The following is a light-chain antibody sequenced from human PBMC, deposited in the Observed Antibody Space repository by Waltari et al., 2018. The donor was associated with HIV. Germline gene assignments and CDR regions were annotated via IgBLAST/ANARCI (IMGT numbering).Light chain of an antibody. Sequence: QSVLTQPPSASGTPGQRVTISCSGGSSNIGRDTVNWYQHLPGTAPKLLIYNNNRRPPGVPDRFSGSKSGTSASLAISVLQSEDEADYYCASWDGSLNGWVFGGGTKLTVL. V-gene: IGLV1-44*01. CDR3: ASWDGSLNGWV. CDR2: NNN. CDR1: SSNIGRDT. J-gene: IGLJ3*02.